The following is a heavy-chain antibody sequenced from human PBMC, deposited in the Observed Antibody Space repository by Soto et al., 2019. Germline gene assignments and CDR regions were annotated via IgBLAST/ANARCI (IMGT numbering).Heavy chain of an antibody. CDR1: GGTLSSYA. V-gene: IGHV1-69*06. CDR2: IIPIFGTA. Sequence: VKVSCKASGGTLSSYAISWVRQAPGQGLEWMGGIIPIFGTANYAQKFQGRVTITADKSTSTAYMELSSLRSEDTAVYYCARVGGSSSSLYYYGMDVWGQGTTVTVSS. D-gene: IGHD6-6*01. CDR3: ARVGGSSSSLYYYGMDV. J-gene: IGHJ6*02.